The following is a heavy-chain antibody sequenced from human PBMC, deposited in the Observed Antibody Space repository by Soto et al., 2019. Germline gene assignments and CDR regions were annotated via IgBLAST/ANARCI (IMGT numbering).Heavy chain of an antibody. D-gene: IGHD2-15*01. Sequence: EVQLLESGGGLVQPGGSLRLSCAASGFTFSTYAMSWVRQAPGKGLEWVSAISASGGSTYYAGSVKGRFTISRDNSKNTLYLQMNSLRAEDTAVYYCANRKDSGGSCFDYWGQGTLVTVSS. V-gene: IGHV3-23*01. J-gene: IGHJ4*02. CDR3: ANRKDSGGSCFDY. CDR1: GFTFSTYA. CDR2: ISASGGST.